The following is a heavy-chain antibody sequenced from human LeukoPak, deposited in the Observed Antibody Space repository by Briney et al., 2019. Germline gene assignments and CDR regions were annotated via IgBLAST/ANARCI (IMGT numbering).Heavy chain of an antibody. Sequence: GASVKVSCKASGYTFTSYYMHWVRQAPGQGLEWMGIINPSGGSTSYAQKFQGRVTMTRDMSTSTVYMELSSLRSEDTAVYYCARDFAATGPRGYSYGYPLDYWGQGTLVTVSS. CDR3: ARDFAATGPRGYSYGYPLDY. V-gene: IGHV1-46*01. D-gene: IGHD5-18*01. CDR1: GYTFTSYY. CDR2: INPSGGST. J-gene: IGHJ4*02.